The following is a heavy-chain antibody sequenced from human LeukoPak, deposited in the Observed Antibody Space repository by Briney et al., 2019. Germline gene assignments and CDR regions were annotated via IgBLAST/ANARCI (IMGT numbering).Heavy chain of an antibody. V-gene: IGHV3-21*01. CDR2: ISGSCSYI. Sequence: GGSLRLSWATAGFIFNGYRMNWVRQAPGKGLEWVSSISGSCSYIYYTDSVKGRFTLSRDNAKNSLVLQMNSLRAEDTGVYYCARDMGEPVYGMDVWGPGTTVTVSS. D-gene: IGHD1-26*01. CDR1: GFIFNGYR. CDR3: ARDMGEPVYGMDV. J-gene: IGHJ6*02.